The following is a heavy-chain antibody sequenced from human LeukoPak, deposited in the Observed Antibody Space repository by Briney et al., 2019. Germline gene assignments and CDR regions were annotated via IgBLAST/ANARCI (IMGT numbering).Heavy chain of an antibody. CDR2: MSNSGHT. D-gene: IGHD6-13*01. J-gene: IGHJ4*02. V-gene: IGHV4-61*01. CDR3: ARVSAAGTGPDS. Sequence: SETLSLTCTVSGDSVSSGNYYWGSIRHPPGKGLEWIGFMSNSGHTDSTPSLKSRVTISLDTSKNQFSLKLSSVTAADTAVYYCARVSAAGTGPDSWGQGTLVTVSS. CDR1: GDSVSSGNYY.